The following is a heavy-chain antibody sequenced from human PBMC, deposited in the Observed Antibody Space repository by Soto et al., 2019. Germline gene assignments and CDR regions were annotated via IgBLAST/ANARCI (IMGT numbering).Heavy chain of an antibody. J-gene: IGHJ4*02. CDR2: ISWNSGSI. CDR3: AKARLRYFDWSENDFDY. D-gene: IGHD3-9*01. V-gene: IGHV3-9*01. CDR1: GFTFDDYA. Sequence: PGGSLRLSCAASGFTFDDYAMHWVRQAPGKGLEWVSGISWNSGSIGYADSVKGRFTISRDNAKNSLYLQMNSLRAEDTALYYCAKARLRYFDWSENDFDYWGQGTLVTVSS.